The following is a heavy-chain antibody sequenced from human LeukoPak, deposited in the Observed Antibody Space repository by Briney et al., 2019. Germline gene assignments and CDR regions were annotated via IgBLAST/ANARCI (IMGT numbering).Heavy chain of an antibody. D-gene: IGHD3-22*01. CDR3: ARVRRGYRDY. J-gene: IGHJ4*02. Sequence: PSETLSLTCAVYGGSFSGYYWSWIRQPPGKGLEWIGEINHSGSTNYNPSLKSRVTISVDTSKNQFSLKLSSVTAADTAVYYCARVRRGYRDYWGQGTLVTVSS. CDR1: GGSFSGYY. CDR2: INHSGST. V-gene: IGHV4-34*01.